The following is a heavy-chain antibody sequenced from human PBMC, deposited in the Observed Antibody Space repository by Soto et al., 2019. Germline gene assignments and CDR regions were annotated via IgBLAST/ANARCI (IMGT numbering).Heavy chain of an antibody. Sequence: XGSLQLSGAASGFIFSAYWMSWVRQAPGKGLEWVANIHGDGGKIYYVDSVKGRFTISRDNAKRSLYLQMNSLRAEDTAVYYCARDFYGGYTYGPGDYWGQGALVTVSS. J-gene: IGHJ4*02. D-gene: IGHD5-18*01. V-gene: IGHV3-7*01. CDR1: GFIFSAYW. CDR2: IHGDGGKI. CDR3: ARDFYGGYTYGPGDY.